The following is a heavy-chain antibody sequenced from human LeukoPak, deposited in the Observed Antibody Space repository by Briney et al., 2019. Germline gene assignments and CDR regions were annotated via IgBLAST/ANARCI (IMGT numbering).Heavy chain of an antibody. J-gene: IGHJ6*03. Sequence: SETLSLTCTVSGGSISSGGYYWSWIRQPPGKGLEWIGYIYHSGSTYYNPSLKSRVTISVDRSKNQFSLKLSSVTAADTAVYYCARWEFYYYYMDVWGKGTTVTVSS. V-gene: IGHV4-30-2*01. CDR3: ARWEFYYYYMDV. CDR1: GGSISSGGYY. D-gene: IGHD1-26*01. CDR2: IYHSGST.